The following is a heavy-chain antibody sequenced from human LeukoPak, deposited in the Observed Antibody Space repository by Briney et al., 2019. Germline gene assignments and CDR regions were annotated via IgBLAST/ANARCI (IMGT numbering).Heavy chain of an antibody. CDR2: MNPNSGNT. CDR3: ARRRSHLGWLFADYYYYGMDV. Sequence: ASVKVSCKASGYTFTSYDINWVRQATGQGLEWMGWMNPNSGNTGYAKKFQGRVTMPRNTSISTAYMELSSLRSEDTAVYYCARRRSHLGWLFADYYYYGMDVWGQGTTVTVSS. V-gene: IGHV1-8*01. CDR1: GYTFTSYD. J-gene: IGHJ6*02. D-gene: IGHD3-3*01.